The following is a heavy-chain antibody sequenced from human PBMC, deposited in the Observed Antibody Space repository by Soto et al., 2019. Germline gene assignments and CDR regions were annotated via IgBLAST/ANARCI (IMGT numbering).Heavy chain of an antibody. V-gene: IGHV1-8*01. CDR3: ARVRQSSSSLDYYYGMDV. CDR2: MNPNSGNT. CDR1: GYTFTSYD. J-gene: IGHJ6*02. D-gene: IGHD6-6*01. Sequence: QVQLVQSGAEVKKPGASVKVSCKASGYTFTSYDINWVRQATGQGLEWMGWMNPNSGNTGYAQKFQGGVTMTRNTSISTAYMELGSLRSEDTAVYYCARVRQSSSSLDYYYGMDVWGQGTTVTVSS.